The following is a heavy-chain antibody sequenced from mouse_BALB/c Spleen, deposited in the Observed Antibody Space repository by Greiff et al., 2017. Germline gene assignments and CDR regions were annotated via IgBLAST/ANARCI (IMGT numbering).Heavy chain of an antibody. CDR3: ARKRDGNYDYAMDY. Sequence: EVQLQESGPDLVKPSQSLSLTCTVTGYSITSDYAWNWIRQFPGNKLEWMGYISYSGSTSYNPSLKSRISITRDTSKNQFFLQLNSVTTEDTATYYCARKRDGNYDYAMDYWGQGTSVTVSS. D-gene: IGHD2-1*01. J-gene: IGHJ4*01. CDR1: GYSITSDYA. CDR2: ISYSGST. V-gene: IGHV3-2*02.